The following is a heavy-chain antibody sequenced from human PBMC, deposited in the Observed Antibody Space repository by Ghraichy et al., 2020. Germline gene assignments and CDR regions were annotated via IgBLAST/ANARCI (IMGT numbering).Heavy chain of an antibody. Sequence: GGPLRLSCAASGFTFSSFWMHWVRQAPGKGLVWVSRIDGDGSRTSYVDSVKGRFTISRDNSKNTLYLQMNSLRAEDTAVYYCARGELRSSSCPDCWGQGTLVTVSS. CDR2: IDGDGSRT. CDR3: ARGELRSSSCPDC. J-gene: IGHJ4*02. D-gene: IGHD6-13*01. V-gene: IGHV3-74*01. CDR1: GFTFSSFW.